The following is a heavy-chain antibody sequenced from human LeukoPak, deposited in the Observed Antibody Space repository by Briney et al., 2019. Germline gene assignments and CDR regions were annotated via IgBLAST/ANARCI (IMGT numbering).Heavy chain of an antibody. D-gene: IGHD5-12*01. V-gene: IGHV2-70*04. Sequence: SGPALVRPTQTLTLTCTFSGFSLSTSGMRVSWIRQPPGKALEWLARIDWDDDKFYSTSLKTRLTISKDTSKNQVVLTVTNMDPVDTATYYCARIRLGYDAFDIWGQGTMVTVSS. J-gene: IGHJ3*02. CDR2: IDWDDDK. CDR1: GFSLSTSGMR. CDR3: ARIRLGYDAFDI.